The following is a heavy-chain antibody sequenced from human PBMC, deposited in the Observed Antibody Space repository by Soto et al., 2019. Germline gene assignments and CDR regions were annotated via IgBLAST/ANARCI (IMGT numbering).Heavy chain of an antibody. J-gene: IGHJ3*02. D-gene: IGHD3-10*01. CDR3: AREAEVDPSGSYYGGAFDI. CDR1: GYTFTGYY. V-gene: IGHV1-2*04. Sequence: ASVKVSCKASGYTFTGYYMHWVRQAPGQGLEWMGWINPNSGGTNYAQKFQGWVTMSRDTSISTAYMELSRLRSDDTAVYYCAREAEVDPSGSYYGGAFDIWGQGTMVTVSS. CDR2: INPNSGGT.